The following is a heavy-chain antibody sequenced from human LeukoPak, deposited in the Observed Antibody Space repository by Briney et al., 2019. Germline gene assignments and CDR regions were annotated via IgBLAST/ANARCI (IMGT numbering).Heavy chain of an antibody. CDR2: ISSSSSYI. J-gene: IGHJ4*02. Sequence: GGSLRLSCAASGFTFSSYSMNWARQAPGKGLEWVSSISSSSSYIYYADSVKGRFTISRDNAKNSLYLQMSSLRAEDTAVYYCASGGQGTFDYWGQGTLVTVSS. D-gene: IGHD1-1*01. CDR1: GFTFSSYS. CDR3: ASGGQGTFDY. V-gene: IGHV3-21*01.